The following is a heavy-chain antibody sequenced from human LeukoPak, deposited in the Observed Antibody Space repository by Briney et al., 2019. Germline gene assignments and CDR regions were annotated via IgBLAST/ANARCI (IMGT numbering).Heavy chain of an antibody. CDR3: AKIYRESNGRGFDC. V-gene: IGHV3-23*01. D-gene: IGHD2-8*01. J-gene: IGHJ4*02. CDR2: ISGSGGST. Sequence: GGSLRLSCAASGFTFSSYAMSWVRQAPGKGLEWVSAISGSGGSTHYADSVKGRFTISRDNSKNTLYLQMNSLRAEDTAVYYCAKIYRESNGRGFDCWGQGTLVSVSS. CDR1: GFTFSSYA.